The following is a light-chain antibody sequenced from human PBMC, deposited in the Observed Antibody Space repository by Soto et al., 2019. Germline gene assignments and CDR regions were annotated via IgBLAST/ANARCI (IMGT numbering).Light chain of an antibody. Sequence: EIVLTQSPATLSLSPRERATLSCRARQSVSSYLAWYQQKPGQAPRLLIYDASNRATGIPARFSGSGSGTDFTLTISSLEPEDFAVYYCQQRSNWPPAFGQGTKVDIK. CDR1: QSVSSY. CDR3: QQRSNWPPA. J-gene: IGKJ1*01. V-gene: IGKV3-11*01. CDR2: DAS.